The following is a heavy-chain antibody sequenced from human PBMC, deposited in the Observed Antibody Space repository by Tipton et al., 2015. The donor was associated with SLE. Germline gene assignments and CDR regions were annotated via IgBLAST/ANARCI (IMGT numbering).Heavy chain of an antibody. CDR2: IYYSGST. Sequence: LRLSCTVSGGSISSSSYYWGWIRQPPGKGLEWIGSIYYSGSTYYNPSLKSRVTISVDTSKNQFSLKLSSVTAADTAIYYCARGGYSSGWYGDYFVYCGQGTLVTVSS. CDR1: GGSISSSSYY. CDR3: ARGGYSSGWYGDYFVY. J-gene: IGHJ4*02. D-gene: IGHD6-19*01. V-gene: IGHV4-39*07.